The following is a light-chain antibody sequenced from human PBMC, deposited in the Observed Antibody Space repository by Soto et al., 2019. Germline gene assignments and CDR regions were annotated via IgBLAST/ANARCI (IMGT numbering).Light chain of an antibody. J-gene: IGLJ2*01. CDR2: DVS. V-gene: IGLV2-14*03. Sequence: QSVLTQPASVSGSPGQSITISCTGTSGDVGAYNYVSWYQQHPGKAPKLMIYDVSNRPSGVSNRFSGSKSGNTASLTISGLQAEDEADYYCSSFTSSTTLIFGGGTKLNVL. CDR1: SGDVGAYNY. CDR3: SSFTSSTTLI.